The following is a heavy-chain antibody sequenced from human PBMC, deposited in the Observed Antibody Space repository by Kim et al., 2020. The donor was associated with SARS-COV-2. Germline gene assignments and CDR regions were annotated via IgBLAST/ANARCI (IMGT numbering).Heavy chain of an antibody. V-gene: IGHV3-21*01. D-gene: IGHD5-12*01. CDR1: GFTFSSYS. Sequence: GGSLRHSCAASGFTFSSYSMNWVRQAPGKGLEWVSSISSSSSYIYYEDSVKGRFTISRDNAKNSLYLQMNSLRAEDTAVYYCARDRGRGWLQPDYWGQGTLVTVSS. CDR2: ISSSSSYI. CDR3: ARDRGRGWLQPDY. J-gene: IGHJ4*02.